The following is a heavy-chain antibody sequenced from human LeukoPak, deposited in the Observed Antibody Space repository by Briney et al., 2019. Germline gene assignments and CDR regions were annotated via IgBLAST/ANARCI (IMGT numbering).Heavy chain of an antibody. Sequence: GGSLRLSCAACGFTFSSYWMHWVRQAPGKGLVWVSRINSDGSSTTYADSVRGRFTISRDSSKNTLYLQMNSLRAEDTAVYYCAKFYDILTGYFVYWGQGTLVTVSS. J-gene: IGHJ4*02. V-gene: IGHV3-74*01. CDR1: GFTFSSYW. CDR2: INSDGSST. CDR3: AKFYDILTGYFVY. D-gene: IGHD3-9*01.